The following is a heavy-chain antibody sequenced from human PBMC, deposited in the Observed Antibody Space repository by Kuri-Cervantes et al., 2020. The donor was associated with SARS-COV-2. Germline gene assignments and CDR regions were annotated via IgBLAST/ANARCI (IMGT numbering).Heavy chain of an antibody. D-gene: IGHD3-3*01. J-gene: IGHJ3*02. V-gene: IGHV7-4-1*02. CDR1: GYTFTSYA. CDR2: INTNTGNP. CDR3: ARDRGLSTIFGVVIIGGGAFDI. Sequence: ASVKASCKASGYTFTSYAMNWVRQAPGQGLEWMGWINTNTGNPTYAQGFTGRFVFSLDTSVSTAYLQISSLKAEDTAVYYCARDRGLSTIFGVVIIGGGAFDIWGQGTMVTVSS.